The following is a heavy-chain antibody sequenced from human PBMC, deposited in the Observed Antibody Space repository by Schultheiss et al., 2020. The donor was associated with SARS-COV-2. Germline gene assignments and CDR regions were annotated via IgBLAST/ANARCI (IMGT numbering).Heavy chain of an antibody. CDR1: GGSISSYY. CDR3: ATKRGRGYYYSSGSYSPFDY. CDR2: INHSGST. Sequence: SETLSLTCTDSGGSISSYYWSWIRQPPGKGLEWIGEINHSGSTNYNPSLKRRVTVSVDTSKNQFSLKLSSVTAADTAVYYCATKRGRGYYYSSGSYSPFDYWGQGTLVTVSS. V-gene: IGHV4-34*01. D-gene: IGHD3-10*01. J-gene: IGHJ4*02.